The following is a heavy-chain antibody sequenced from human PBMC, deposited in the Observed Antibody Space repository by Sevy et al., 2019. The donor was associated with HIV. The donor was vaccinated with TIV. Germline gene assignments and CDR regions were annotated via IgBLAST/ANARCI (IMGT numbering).Heavy chain of an antibody. Sequence: GGYLRLSCAASGFTFSSYDMHWVRQATGKGLEWVSAIGTAGDTYYPGSVKGRFTISRENAKNSLYLQMNSLRAGDTAVYYCARDRLVTGKYYYYYGMDVWGQGTTVTVSS. V-gene: IGHV3-13*01. CDR3: ARDRLVTGKYYYYYGMDV. CDR1: GFTFSSYD. J-gene: IGHJ6*02. CDR2: IGTAGDT. D-gene: IGHD5-12*01.